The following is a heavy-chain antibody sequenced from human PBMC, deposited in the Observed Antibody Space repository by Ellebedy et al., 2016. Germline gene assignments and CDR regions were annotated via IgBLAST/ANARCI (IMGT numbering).Heavy chain of an antibody. J-gene: IGHJ2*01. CDR3: ARLKERRERRYFDL. D-gene: IGHD1-1*01. CDR1: GYSFTIYW. CDR2: IYPSDSDT. Sequence: GESLKISXKGSGYSFTIYWIAWVRQMPGKGLEWMGIIYPSDSDTRYSPSFQGQVTISADKSISTAYLQWSSLKASDTAMYYCARLKERRERRYFDLWGRGTLVTVSS. V-gene: IGHV5-51*01.